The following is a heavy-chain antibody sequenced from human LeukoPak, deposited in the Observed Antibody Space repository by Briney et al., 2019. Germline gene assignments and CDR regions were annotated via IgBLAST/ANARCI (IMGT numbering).Heavy chain of an antibody. V-gene: IGHV1-2*04. CDR3: ARGSSSWSTKTNWFDP. D-gene: IGHD6-13*01. Sequence: ASVKVSCKASGYTFTGYYMHWVRQAPGQGPEWMGWINPNSGGTNYAQKFQGWVTMTRDTSISTAYMELSRLRSDDTAVYYCARGSSSWSTKTNWFDPWGQGTLVTVSS. CDR2: INPNSGGT. J-gene: IGHJ5*02. CDR1: GYTFTGYY.